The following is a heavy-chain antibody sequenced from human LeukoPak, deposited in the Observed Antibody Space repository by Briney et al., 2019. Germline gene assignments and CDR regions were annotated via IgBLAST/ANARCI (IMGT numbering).Heavy chain of an antibody. V-gene: IGHV4-59*01. Sequence: PSETLSLTCTVSGGSISSFYWSWIRQPPGKGLEYIGYISYSETTSYNPSLKSRVTISVDTSKNQFSLKLTSVTAADTAVYYCARGGEVCSSTSCYRGHEYWGQGTLVTVSS. J-gene: IGHJ4*02. CDR2: ISYSETT. CDR1: GGSISSFY. CDR3: ARGGEVCSSTSCYRGHEY. D-gene: IGHD2-2*01.